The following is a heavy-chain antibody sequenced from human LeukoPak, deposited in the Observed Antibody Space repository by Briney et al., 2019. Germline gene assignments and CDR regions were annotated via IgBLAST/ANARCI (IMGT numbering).Heavy chain of an antibody. CDR2: IYHSGST. Sequence: SETLSLTCTVSGYSISSGYYWGWIRQPPGKGLEWIGSIYHSGSTYYNPSLKSRVTISVDTSKNQFSLKLSSVTAADTAVYYCARAPSPITIFGVVSFDYWGQGTLVTASS. CDR1: GYSISSGYY. V-gene: IGHV4-38-2*02. D-gene: IGHD3-3*01. J-gene: IGHJ4*02. CDR3: ARAPSPITIFGVVSFDY.